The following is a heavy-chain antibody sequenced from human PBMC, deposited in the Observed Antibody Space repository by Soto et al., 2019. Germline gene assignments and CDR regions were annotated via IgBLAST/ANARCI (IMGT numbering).Heavy chain of an antibody. D-gene: IGHD3-10*01. V-gene: IGHV4-31*03. CDR2: ITYSGST. CDR1: GGSISSGGYF. J-gene: IGHJ3*02. CDR3: ARDILLWFGELPPRAHDAFDI. Sequence: QVQLQESGPGLVKPSQTLSLTCTVSGGSISSGGYFWSWIRQHPGKGLEWIGDITYSGSTYSNPSLKSRVTIPVDTSKNQFSLKLSSVTAADTAVYYCARDILLWFGELPPRAHDAFDIWGQGTMVTVSS.